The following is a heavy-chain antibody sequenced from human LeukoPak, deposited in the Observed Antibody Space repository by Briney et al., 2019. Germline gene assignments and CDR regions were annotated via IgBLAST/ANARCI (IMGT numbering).Heavy chain of an antibody. CDR3: AKEVPAAMTPNWFDP. J-gene: IGHJ5*02. CDR2: ISGGGGRT. D-gene: IGHD2-2*01. Sequence: GGSLRLSCAASGFTFSRYAMRWVRQAPGKGLECVSAISGGGGRTYYADSVKGRFTISRDNSKNTLYLQMNSLRAEDTAVYYCAKEVPAAMTPNWFDPWGQGTLVTVSS. CDR1: GFTFSRYA. V-gene: IGHV3-23*01.